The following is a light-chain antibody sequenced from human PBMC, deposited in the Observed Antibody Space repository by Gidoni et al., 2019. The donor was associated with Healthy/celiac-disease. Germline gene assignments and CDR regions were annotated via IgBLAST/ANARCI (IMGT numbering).Light chain of an antibody. CDR2: EGS. V-gene: IGLV2-23*01. J-gene: IGLJ1*01. Sequence: QSALAQPDSGSGSPAHSLTISCTGTRSDVGSYNLVSWYQQHPGKAPKLMIYEGSKRPSGVSNRFSGSKSGNTASLTISGLQAEDEADYYCCSYAGSSTFYVFGTGTKVTVL. CDR3: CSYAGSSTFYV. CDR1: RSDVGSYNL.